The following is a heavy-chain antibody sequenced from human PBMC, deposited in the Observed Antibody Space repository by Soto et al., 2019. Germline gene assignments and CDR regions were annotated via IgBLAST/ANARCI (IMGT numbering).Heavy chain of an antibody. CDR1: DESFIVYY. V-gene: IGHV4-34*01. D-gene: IGHD2-2*01. CDR3: ARDSTRRGACDI. CDR2: INHAGST. J-gene: IGHJ3*02. Sequence: SETLSLTCAVGDESFIVYYCTFIRQPPVKWLEWLVEINHAGSTNYNPSLKSRVTMSVDTSKSQFSLKLTSVNVADTAVYYCARDSTRRGACDIWGQGTRVTVSS.